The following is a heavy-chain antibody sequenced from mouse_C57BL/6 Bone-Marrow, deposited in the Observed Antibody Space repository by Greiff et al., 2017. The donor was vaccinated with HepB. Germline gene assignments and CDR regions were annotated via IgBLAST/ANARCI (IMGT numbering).Heavy chain of an antibody. D-gene: IGHD2-4*01. CDR1: GFNIKDDY. CDR2: IDPENGDT. Sequence: EVQLQQSGAELVRPGASVKLSCTASGFNIKDDYMHWVKQRPEQGLEWIGWIDPENGDTEYASKFQGKATITADTSANTAYLKLSSLTSEDTAVYYCTTRHYDVDYWGQGTTLTVSS. J-gene: IGHJ2*01. CDR3: TTRHYDVDY. V-gene: IGHV14-4*01.